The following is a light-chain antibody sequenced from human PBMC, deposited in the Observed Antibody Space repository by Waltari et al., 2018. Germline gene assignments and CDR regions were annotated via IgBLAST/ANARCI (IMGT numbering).Light chain of an antibody. CDR3: QNHERLPAM. CDR2: HAS. Sequence: SCRASQNVAPYLAWYQQKPGQAPRLLIYHASSRATGIPDRFSGSGSGTDFSLTISRLEPEDFAVYYCQNHERLPAMFGQGTNVEIK. CDR1: QNVAPY. J-gene: IGKJ1*01. V-gene: IGKV3-20*01.